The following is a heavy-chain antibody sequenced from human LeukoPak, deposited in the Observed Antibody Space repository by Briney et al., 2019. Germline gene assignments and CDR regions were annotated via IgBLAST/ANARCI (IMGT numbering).Heavy chain of an antibody. CDR3: ATDHPNTMVPYDAFDI. CDR1: GYTLTELS. D-gene: IGHD3-10*01. V-gene: IGHV1-24*01. CDR2: FDPEDGKT. J-gene: IGHJ3*02. Sequence: ASVKVSCKVSGYTLTELSMHWVRQAPGKGLEWMGGFDPEDGKTIYAQKFQGRVTMTEDTSTDTAYMELSSLRSEDTAVYYCATDHPNTMVPYDAFDIWGQGTMVTVSS.